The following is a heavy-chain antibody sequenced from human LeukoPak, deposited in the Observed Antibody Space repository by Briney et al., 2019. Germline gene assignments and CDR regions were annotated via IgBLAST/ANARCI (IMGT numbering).Heavy chain of an antibody. Sequence: GGSLRLSCAASGFTVSSDYMSWVRQAPGKGLEWVSVIYSGGSTYYADSVKGRFTISRDNSKNTLYLQMNSLRAEDTAVYYCARIYYYYYMDVWGKGTTVTVSS. V-gene: IGHV3-53*01. CDR2: IYSGGST. CDR3: ARIYYYYYMDV. J-gene: IGHJ6*03. CDR1: GFTVSSDY.